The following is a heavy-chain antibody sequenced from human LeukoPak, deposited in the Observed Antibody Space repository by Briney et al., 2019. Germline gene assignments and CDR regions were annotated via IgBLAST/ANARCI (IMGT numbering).Heavy chain of an antibody. Sequence: TAGSLRLSCAASGFTFSRYWMHWVRQAPGKGLVWISCIKVDGSSTSIADSAKRRFTISKDYAKNTVHLQMNSLRAENTAGYDIVRDNRSYNLDYWGQGTLVSVSS. CDR3: VRDNRSYNLDY. CDR2: IKVDGSST. V-gene: IGHV3-74*01. J-gene: IGHJ4*02. D-gene: IGHD1-26*01. CDR1: GFTFSRYW.